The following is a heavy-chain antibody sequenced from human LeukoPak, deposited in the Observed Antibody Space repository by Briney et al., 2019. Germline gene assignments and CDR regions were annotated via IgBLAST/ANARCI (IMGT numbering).Heavy chain of an antibody. D-gene: IGHD3-3*01. CDR1: GGSISSYY. J-gene: IGHJ5*02. CDR2: IYTSGST. Sequence: SETLSLTCTVSGGSISSYYWSWIRQPPGKGLEWIGRIYTSGSTNYNPSLKSRVTISVDTSKNQFSLKLSSVTAADTAVYYCARDSQGDYDFWSGLFNNWFDPWGQGTLVTVSS. CDR3: ARDSQGDYDFWSGLFNNWFDP. V-gene: IGHV4-4*07.